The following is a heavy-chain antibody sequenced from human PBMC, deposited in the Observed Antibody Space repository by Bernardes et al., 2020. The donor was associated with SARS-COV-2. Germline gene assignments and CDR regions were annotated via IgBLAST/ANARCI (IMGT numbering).Heavy chain of an antibody. CDR3: AKDKPAPYYDILTGYPLYYYYGMDV. Sequence: GGSLRLSCAASGFTFSSYGMHWVRQAPGKGLEWVAVIWYDGRNKYYADSVKGRFTISRDNSKNTLYLQMNSLRAEDTAVYYCAKDKPAPYYDILTGYPLYYYYGMDVWGQGTTVTVSS. V-gene: IGHV3-33*06. J-gene: IGHJ6*02. CDR1: GFTFSSYG. D-gene: IGHD3-9*01. CDR2: IWYDGRNK.